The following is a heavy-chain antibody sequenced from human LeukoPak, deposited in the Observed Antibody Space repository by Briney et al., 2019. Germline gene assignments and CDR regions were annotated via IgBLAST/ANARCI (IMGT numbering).Heavy chain of an antibody. CDR3: ARGGRDKLDY. CDR1: GGSISSGDYY. J-gene: IGHJ4*02. CDR2: IYHSGST. Sequence: PSETLSLTCTVSGGSISSGDYYWSWIRQPPGKGLEWIGYIYHSGSTYYNPSLKSRVTISVDRSKNQFSLKLSSVTAADTAVYYCARGGRDKLDYWGQGTLVTVSS. V-gene: IGHV4-30-2*01.